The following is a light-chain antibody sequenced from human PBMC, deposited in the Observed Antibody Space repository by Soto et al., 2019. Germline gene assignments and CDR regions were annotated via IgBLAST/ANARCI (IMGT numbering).Light chain of an antibody. CDR3: SSYTSSSTLV. V-gene: IGLV2-14*01. Sequence: QSVLTQPASVSGSPGQSITISCTATSSDDVGVYKYVSWYQQYPGKAPKLMIYEVLNRPSGVSNRFSGSKSGNTASLIISGLQAEDEADYYCSSYTSSSTLVFGGGTKVTVL. J-gene: IGLJ2*01. CDR1: SSDDVGVYKY. CDR2: EVL.